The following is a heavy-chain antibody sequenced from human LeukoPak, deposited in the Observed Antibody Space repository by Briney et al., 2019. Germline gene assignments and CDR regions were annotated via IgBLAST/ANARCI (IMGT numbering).Heavy chain of an antibody. CDR2: INHSGST. Sequence: PSETLSLTCAVYGGSFSGYYWSWIRQPLGKGLEWIGEINHSGSTNYNPSLKSRVTISVDTSKNQFSLKLSSVTAADTAVYYCARGTRSRQRKQQLVHLAWFDPWGQGTLVTVSS. V-gene: IGHV4-34*01. D-gene: IGHD6-13*01. CDR3: ARGTRSRQRKQQLVHLAWFDP. J-gene: IGHJ5*02. CDR1: GGSFSGYY.